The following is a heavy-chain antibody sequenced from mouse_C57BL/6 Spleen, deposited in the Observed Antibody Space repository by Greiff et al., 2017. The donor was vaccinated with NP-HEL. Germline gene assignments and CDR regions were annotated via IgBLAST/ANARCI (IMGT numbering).Heavy chain of an antibody. V-gene: IGHV1-80*01. CDR1: GYAFSSYW. J-gene: IGHJ4*01. CDR2: IYPGDGDT. CDR3: ARWRNPYAMDY. Sequence: QAHVKQSGAELVKPGASVKISCKASGYAFSSYWLNWVKQRPGKGLEWIGQIYPGDGDTTYNGKFTGKATLTADTSSMTAYIQLRSLTSEESSVYFCARWRNPYAMDYWGQGTSVTVSS.